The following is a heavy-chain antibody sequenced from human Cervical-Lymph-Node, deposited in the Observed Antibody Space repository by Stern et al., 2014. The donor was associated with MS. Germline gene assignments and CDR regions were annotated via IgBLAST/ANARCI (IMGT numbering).Heavy chain of an antibody. CDR1: GFTFSSHG. Sequence: VQLVESGGSVVQPGTSLRLSCAATGFTFSSHGMHWVRQAPGEGLEWVASVSNDGSDKHYADSVKGRFTISRDNSKNTLYLQMNSLRAEDTAVYYCAKAAKYDSSGFYYYLDYWGQGTLVTVSS. CDR2: VSNDGSDK. D-gene: IGHD3-22*01. J-gene: IGHJ4*02. V-gene: IGHV3-30*18. CDR3: AKAAKYDSSGFYYYLDY.